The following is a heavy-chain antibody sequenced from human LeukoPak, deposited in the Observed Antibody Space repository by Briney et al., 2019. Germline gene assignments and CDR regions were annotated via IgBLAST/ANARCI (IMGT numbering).Heavy chain of an antibody. J-gene: IGHJ4*02. V-gene: IGHV1-46*01. CDR3: ARAEGPYDSSGYYGGPNN. CDR1: GYTFTNYG. D-gene: IGHD3-22*01. Sequence: ASVKVSCKASGYTFTNYGISWVRQAPGQGLEWMGIINPSGGSISYAQKFQGRVTMTRDMSTSTVYMELSSLRSEDTAVYYCARAEGPYDSSGYYGGPNNWGQGTLVTVSS. CDR2: INPSGGSI.